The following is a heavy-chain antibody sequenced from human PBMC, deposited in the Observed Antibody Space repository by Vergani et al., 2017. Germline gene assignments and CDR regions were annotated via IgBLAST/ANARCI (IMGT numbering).Heavy chain of an antibody. D-gene: IGHD1-1*01. CDR2: IYPADSDT. CDR3: ARHTTYTDS. Sequence: EVELVQSGPEMRKPGESLKISCKGSEYSFGNYWIGWARQMPGKGLAWMGIIYPADSDTRYSPSFQGQVTISTDKSISTVFLQSDSLKASDNALYYCARHTTYTDSWGQGTLVTVSS. CDR1: EYSFGNYW. V-gene: IGHV5-51*01. J-gene: IGHJ4*02.